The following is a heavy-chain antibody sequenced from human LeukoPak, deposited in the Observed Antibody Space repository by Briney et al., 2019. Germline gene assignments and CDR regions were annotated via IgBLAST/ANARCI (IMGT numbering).Heavy chain of an antibody. D-gene: IGHD1-26*01. Sequence: SETLSLTCTVSGGSISSRTYYWGWIRQPPGKGLEWIGSIFYSGSSYYNPSLKSRVTISVDTSKNHFSLKLTSVTAADTAVYYCARDSGSYSFDCWGQGTLVTVSS. CDR2: IFYSGSS. CDR3: ARDSGSYSFDC. CDR1: GGSISSRTYY. J-gene: IGHJ4*02. V-gene: IGHV4-39*02.